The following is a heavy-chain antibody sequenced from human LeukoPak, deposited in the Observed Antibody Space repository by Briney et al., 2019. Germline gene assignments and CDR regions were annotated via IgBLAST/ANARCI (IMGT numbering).Heavy chain of an antibody. CDR1: GGTFSSYA. D-gene: IGHD6-19*01. CDR2: IIPILGIA. V-gene: IGHV1-69*04. Sequence: GASVKVSCKASGGTFSSYAISWVRQAPGQGLEWMGRIIPILGIANYAQKFQGRVTITADKSTSTAYMELSSLRSEDTAVYYCARAAAVAGTAAYYYYGMDVWGQGTTVTVS. CDR3: ARAAAVAGTAAYYYYGMDV. J-gene: IGHJ6*02.